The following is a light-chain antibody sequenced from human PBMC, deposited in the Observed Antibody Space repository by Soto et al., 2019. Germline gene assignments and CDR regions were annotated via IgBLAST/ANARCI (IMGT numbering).Light chain of an antibody. V-gene: IGLV4-60*03. CDR2: LEGSGSY. J-gene: IGLJ7*01. CDR1: SGHSSYI. Sequence: QPVLTQSSSASASLGSSVKLTCTLTSGHSSYIIAWHQQQPGKAPRYLMKLEGSGSYNKGSGVPDRFSGSSSGADRYLTISILQSEDEADYYCETWDSNTHVAVFGVGTQLTVL. CDR3: ETWDSNTHVAV.